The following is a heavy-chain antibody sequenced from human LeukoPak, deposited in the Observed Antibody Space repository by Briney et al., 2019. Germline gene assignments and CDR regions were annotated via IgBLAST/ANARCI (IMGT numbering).Heavy chain of an antibody. J-gene: IGHJ3*01. Sequence: GGSLRLSCAASGFTFSNYLMDWVRRAPGKGLEWISNIRSGSSAVFYADSVRGRFTISRDDAKNSLYLQMNNLRVEDTGVYYCASALDMTAVTAWGHGTLVTVSS. V-gene: IGHV3-48*01. CDR3: ASALDMTAVTA. CDR1: GFTFSNYL. CDR2: IRSGSSAV. D-gene: IGHD4-17*01.